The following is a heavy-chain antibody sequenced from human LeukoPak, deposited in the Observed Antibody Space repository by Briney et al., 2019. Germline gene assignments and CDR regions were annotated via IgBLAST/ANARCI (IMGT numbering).Heavy chain of an antibody. J-gene: IGHJ4*02. Sequence: ASVKVSCKVSGYTLTELSMHWVRQAPGQGLEWMGIINPSGGSTSYAQKFQGRVTMTRDTSTSTVYMELSSLRSEDTAVYYCARDPPGCSGGSCYPSYYFDYWGQGTLVTVSS. D-gene: IGHD2-15*01. CDR2: INPSGGST. CDR3: ARDPPGCSGGSCYPSYYFDY. V-gene: IGHV1-46*01. CDR1: GYTLTELS.